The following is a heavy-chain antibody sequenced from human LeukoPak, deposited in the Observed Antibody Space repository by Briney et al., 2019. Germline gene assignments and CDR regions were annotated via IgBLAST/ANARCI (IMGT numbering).Heavy chain of an antibody. CDR3: ARAGPLKKGPTSGTFDY. CDR1: GGSISSSSYY. D-gene: IGHD2-15*01. Sequence: SETLSLTCTVSGGSISSSSYYWGWIRQPPGRGLEWIGSIYYSGSTYYNPSLKSRVTISVDTSKNQFSLKLSSVTAADTAVYYCARAGPLKKGPTSGTFDYWGQGTLVTVSS. J-gene: IGHJ4*02. CDR2: IYYSGST. V-gene: IGHV4-39*07.